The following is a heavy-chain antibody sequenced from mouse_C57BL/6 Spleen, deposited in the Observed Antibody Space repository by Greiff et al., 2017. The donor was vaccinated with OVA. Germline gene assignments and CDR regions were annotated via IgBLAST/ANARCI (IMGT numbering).Heavy chain of an antibody. CDR2: ISDGGSYT. D-gene: IGHD4-1*01. V-gene: IGHV5-4*01. J-gene: IGHJ2*01. CDR1: GFTFSSYA. CDR3: ARDLGLYFDY. Sequence: EVQLVESGGGLVKPGGSLKLSCAASGFTFSSYAMSWVRQTPEKRLEWVATISDGGSYTYYPDNVKGRFTISRDNAKNNLYLQMSHLKSEDTAMYYCARDLGLYFDYWGQGTTLTVSS.